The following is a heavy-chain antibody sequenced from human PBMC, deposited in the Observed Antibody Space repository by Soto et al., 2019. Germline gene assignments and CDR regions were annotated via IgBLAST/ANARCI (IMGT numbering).Heavy chain of an antibody. CDR1: SGSISSSNW. CDR3: PSSDRGDYLST. D-gene: IGHD4-17*01. CDR2: IYHSGST. J-gene: IGHJ5*02. V-gene: IGHV4-4*02. Sequence: QVHLQEPGPGLVKPSGTLSLTCAVSSGSISSSNWWSWVRQPPGKGLEWIGEIYHSGSTNYNPSLKSRVTISVDKSKNQFSLKLSSVTAADTAVYYSPSSDRGDYLSTWGQGTLVTVSS.